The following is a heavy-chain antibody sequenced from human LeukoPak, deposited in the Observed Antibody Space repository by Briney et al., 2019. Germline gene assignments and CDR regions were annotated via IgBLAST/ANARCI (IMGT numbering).Heavy chain of an antibody. CDR1: GYTFTSYG. CDR3: ARDLRRAYYDNSGYYSDFDY. J-gene: IGHJ4*02. CDR2: ISAYNGNT. D-gene: IGHD3-22*01. V-gene: IGHV1-18*01. Sequence: ASVKVSCKASGYTFTSYGISWVRQAPGQGLEWMGWISAYNGNTNYAQKLQGRVTMTTDTSTSTAYMELRSLRSDDTAVYYCARDLRRAYYDNSGYYSDFDYWGQGTLVTVSS.